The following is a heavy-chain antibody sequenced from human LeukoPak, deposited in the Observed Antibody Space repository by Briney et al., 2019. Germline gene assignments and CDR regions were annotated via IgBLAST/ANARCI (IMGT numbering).Heavy chain of an antibody. D-gene: IGHD7-27*01. J-gene: IGHJ4*02. CDR3: ARALGNSTGDY. V-gene: IGHV3-7*04. CDR1: GFTVNIFC. CDR2: IKHDGSEE. Sequence: GGSLTLSCAASGFTVNIFCMSWVRQAPRKGLEWVANIKHDGSEEYYGDSVRGRFTISRDNAKNSLILQMDSLRGEDTAVYYCARALGNSTGDYWGQGTLVTVSS.